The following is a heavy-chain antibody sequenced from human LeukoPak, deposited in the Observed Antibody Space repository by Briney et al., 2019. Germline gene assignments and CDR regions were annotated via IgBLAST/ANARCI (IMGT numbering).Heavy chain of an antibody. CDR2: IYYSGST. D-gene: IGHD3-16*01. V-gene: IGHV4-39*07. Sequence: SETLSLTCTVSGGSISSSSYYWGWIRQPPGKGLEWIGSIYYSGSTYYNPSLKSRVTISVDTSKNQFSLKLSSVTAADTAVYYCAREVMITFGGVYAFDIWGQGTMVTVSS. CDR3: AREVMITFGGVYAFDI. CDR1: GGSISSSSYY. J-gene: IGHJ3*02.